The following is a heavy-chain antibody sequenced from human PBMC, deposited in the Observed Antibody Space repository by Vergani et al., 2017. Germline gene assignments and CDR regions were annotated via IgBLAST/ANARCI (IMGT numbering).Heavy chain of an antibody. CDR2: IYYSGST. Sequence: QVQLQESGPGLVKPSQTLSLTCTVSGGSISSGGYYWSWIRQHPGKGLEWIGYIYYSGSTYYNPSLKSRVTISVDTSKNQFSLKLSSVTAADTAVYYCARTFYDSSGYIWGNWFDPWGQGTLVTVSS. V-gene: IGHV4-31*03. CDR3: ARTFYDSSGYIWGNWFDP. D-gene: IGHD3-22*01. J-gene: IGHJ5*02. CDR1: GGSISSGGYY.